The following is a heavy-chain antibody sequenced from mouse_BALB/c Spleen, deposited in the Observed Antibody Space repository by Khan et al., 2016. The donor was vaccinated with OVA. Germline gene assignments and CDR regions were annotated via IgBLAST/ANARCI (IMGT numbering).Heavy chain of an antibody. D-gene: IGHD1-1*01. CDR2: IDPSDSYT. Sequence: QVQLQQSGAELVKPGASVKLSCKASGYPLTSYWLHWVKQRPGQGLEWIGEIDPSDSYTNYNQTFKGKATVTVDKSSSPTYMQLSSLTSEDSAVYYCVRSFDYGSSTWFAYWGQGTLVTVSA. V-gene: IGHV1-69*02. J-gene: IGHJ3*01. CDR3: VRSFDYGSSTWFAY. CDR1: GYPLTSYW.